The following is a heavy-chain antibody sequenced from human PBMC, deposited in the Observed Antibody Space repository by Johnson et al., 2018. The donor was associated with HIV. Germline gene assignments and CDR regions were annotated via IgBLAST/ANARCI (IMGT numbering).Heavy chain of an antibody. CDR3: ARAPGYSRAFDI. CDR1: GFTFSSYA. J-gene: IGHJ3*02. CDR2: ISYDGSNK. Sequence: QVQLVESGGGVVQPGKSLRLSCAASGFTFSSYAMHWVHQAPGKGLEWVAVISYDGSNKYYADSVKGRFTISRDNSKNTLYLQMNSLRAEDTTVYYCARAPGYSRAFDIWGQGTMVTVSS. V-gene: IGHV3-30*14. D-gene: IGHD5-18*01.